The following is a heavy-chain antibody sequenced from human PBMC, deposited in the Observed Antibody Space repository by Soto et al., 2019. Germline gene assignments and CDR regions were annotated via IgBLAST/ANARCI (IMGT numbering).Heavy chain of an antibody. J-gene: IGHJ4*02. CDR3: AQDLTPWTRYSLTE. V-gene: IGHV3-23*01. Sequence: EVLLLESGGGLVQPGGSLRLSCAASGFTFSNYAMIWVRQAPGKGLEWVSAISGSGDATYYSGSVRGRFTISRDNSKNTLHLQTNSLRAEDTAVYYCAQDLTPWTRYSLTEWGQGTLVTVSS. D-gene: IGHD2-15*01. CDR2: ISGSGDAT. CDR1: GFTFSNYA.